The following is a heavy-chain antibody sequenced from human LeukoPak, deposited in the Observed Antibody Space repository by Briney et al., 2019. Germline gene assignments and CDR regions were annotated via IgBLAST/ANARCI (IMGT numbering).Heavy chain of an antibody. CDR3: AREVVVLPDYYYYGLDV. Sequence: GGSLRLSCAASGFTFSSYSMNWVRQAPGKGLEWISFISSSGDSLYYADSVEGRFTISRDNAKDSVYLQMTSLRAEDTAVYYCAREVVVLPDYYYYGLDVWGQGTTVTVSS. V-gene: IGHV3-21*04. J-gene: IGHJ6*02. CDR1: GFTFSSYS. D-gene: IGHD2-15*01. CDR2: ISSSGDSL.